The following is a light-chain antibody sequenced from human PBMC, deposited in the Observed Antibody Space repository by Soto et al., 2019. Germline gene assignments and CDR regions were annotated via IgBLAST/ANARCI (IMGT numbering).Light chain of an antibody. CDR3: SSYSSSNTPV. J-gene: IGLJ2*01. V-gene: IGLV2-14*03. Sequence: QSALTQPASVSGSPGQSITISCTGTSSDVGGYNSVSWYQQYPGKAPKLIIFDVRNRPSGVSTRFSGSKSGNTASLTISGLHTEDEADYYCSSYSSSNTPVFGGGTKLTVL. CDR2: DVR. CDR1: SSDVGGYNS.